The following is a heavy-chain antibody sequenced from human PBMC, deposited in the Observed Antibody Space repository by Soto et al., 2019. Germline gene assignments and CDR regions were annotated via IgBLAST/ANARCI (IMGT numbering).Heavy chain of an antibody. CDR3: ARDHSSGWYGPYYYYGMDV. D-gene: IGHD6-19*01. Sequence: QVQLVQSGAEVKKPGASVKVSCKASGYTFTSYDINWVRQATGQGLEWMGWMNPSSGNTGYAQKFHGSVTMTRNTSISTAYMELSSLRSEDKAVYYCARDHSSGWYGPYYYYGMDVWGQGTTVNVSS. J-gene: IGHJ6*02. V-gene: IGHV1-8*01. CDR2: MNPSSGNT. CDR1: GYTFTSYD.